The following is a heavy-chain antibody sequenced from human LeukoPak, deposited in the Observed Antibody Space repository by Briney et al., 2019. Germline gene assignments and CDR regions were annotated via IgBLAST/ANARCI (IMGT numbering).Heavy chain of an antibody. V-gene: IGHV1-2*02. CDR3: ARVAYCTKGVCINFDF. Sequence: EASLKVSCKAPGYTFTGPYIHWMRQAPGQGLEWMGWINPNSGGTKYAQKFQGRVTVTRDTSTSTAYMELSGLRADDTAAYYCARVAYCTKGVCINFDFWGQGTLVTVSS. CDR2: INPNSGGT. D-gene: IGHD2-8*01. J-gene: IGHJ4*02. CDR1: GYTFTGPY.